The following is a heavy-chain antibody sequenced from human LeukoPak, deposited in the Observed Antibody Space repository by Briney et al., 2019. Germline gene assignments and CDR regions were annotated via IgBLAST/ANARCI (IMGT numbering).Heavy chain of an antibody. CDR1: GGTFSSYA. J-gene: IGHJ4*02. CDR3: AREVPGYSYGYFDY. CDR2: IIPIFGTA. Sequence: ASVKVSCKASGGTFSSYAISWVRQAPGQGLEWMGGIIPIFGTANYAQKFQGRVTITADESTSTAYMELSSLRSEDTAVYYCAREVPGYSYGYFDYRGQGTLVTVSS. V-gene: IGHV1-69*13. D-gene: IGHD5-18*01.